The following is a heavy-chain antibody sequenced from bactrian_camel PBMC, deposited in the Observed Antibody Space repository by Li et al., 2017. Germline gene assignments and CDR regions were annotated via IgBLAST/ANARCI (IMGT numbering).Heavy chain of an antibody. CDR3: AADLGCTVVAGVSVLGGRSHNF. D-gene: IGHD6*01. Sequence: VQLVESGGGLVQPGMSLRLSCSASGFAFEGYTMSWVRQAPGKGLDWVSGIYSGGVVTSYADSVKGRFTISKDNAKKTLYLQMNSLKPEDTAMYYCAADLGCTVVAGVSVLGGRSHNFWGQGTQVTVS. J-gene: IGHJ4*01. CDR1: GFAFEGYT. V-gene: IGHV3S42*01. CDR2: IYSGGVVT.